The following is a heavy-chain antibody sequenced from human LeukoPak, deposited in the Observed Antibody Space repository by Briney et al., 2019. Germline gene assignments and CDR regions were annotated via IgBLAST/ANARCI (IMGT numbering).Heavy chain of an antibody. D-gene: IGHD4-17*01. Sequence: ASVKVSCKASGCTFTSYGISWVRQAPEQGLEWMGWISAYSANTNFAQHLQGRVTMTTDTSTSTAYMELRSLRSDDTAVYYCARGTPHHPFYGDYVNPFDYWGQGTLVTVSS. CDR3: ARGTPHHPFYGDYVNPFDY. V-gene: IGHV1-18*01. CDR1: GCTFTSYG. J-gene: IGHJ4*02. CDR2: ISAYSANT.